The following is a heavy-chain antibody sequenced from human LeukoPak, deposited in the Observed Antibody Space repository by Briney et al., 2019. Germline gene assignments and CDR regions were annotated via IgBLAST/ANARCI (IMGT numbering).Heavy chain of an antibody. CDR3: ARGALAVSGYAVSDH. CDR1: GMTFSNHW. CDR2: IKTDGRTT. Sequence: SGGSLRLSCAASGMTFSNHWMHWVRQAPGKGLVWVSLIKTDGRTTIYADSVKGRFTISRDNDRDSLFLQMHSLKVEDTAIYYCARGALAVSGYAVSDHWGQGTLVTVSS. D-gene: IGHD1-26*01. V-gene: IGHV3-74*01. J-gene: IGHJ4*02.